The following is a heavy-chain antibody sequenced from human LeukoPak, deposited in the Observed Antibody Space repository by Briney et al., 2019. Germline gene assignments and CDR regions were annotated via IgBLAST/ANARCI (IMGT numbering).Heavy chain of an antibody. CDR2: IRYDGVDK. CDR3: ARDRSGFYSIDQ. V-gene: IGHV3-30*02. CDR1: GFMFDTYG. D-gene: IGHD5-12*01. J-gene: IGHJ4*02. Sequence: GGSLRLSCEASGFMFDTYGMHWVRQAPGKGLEWVAFIRYDGVDKYYADSVKGRFTLSGDNSKTTVYLQMNSLRAEDTAVYYCARDRSGFYSIDQWGQGTLVTVSP.